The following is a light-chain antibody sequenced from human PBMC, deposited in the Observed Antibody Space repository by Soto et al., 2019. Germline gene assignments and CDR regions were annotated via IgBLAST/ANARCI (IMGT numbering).Light chain of an antibody. V-gene: IGLV2-14*01. J-gene: IGLJ1*01. CDR3: SSYISSSTYV. CDR2: EVS. Sequence: QSVLTQPVSVSGSPGQSITISCTGTSSDIGRYNYVSWYQQYPGKAPKSMIYEVSNRPSGVSNRFSGSKSGNTASLTISGLQAEDEADYYCSSYISSSTYVFGTGTKVTVL. CDR1: SSDIGRYNY.